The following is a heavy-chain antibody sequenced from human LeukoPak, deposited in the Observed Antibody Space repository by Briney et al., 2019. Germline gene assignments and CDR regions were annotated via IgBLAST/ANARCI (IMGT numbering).Heavy chain of an antibody. CDR1: GFIFSNSA. V-gene: IGHV3-30*03. J-gene: IGHJ2*01. D-gene: IGHD2-15*01. CDR2: ISYDESNK. Sequence: GGSLRLSCAASGFIFSNSAIHWVRQAPGKGLEWVAVISYDESNKYYAHTLKGRFTISRDTSKNTLYLQVNSLRADDTAVYYFSRGGPQYWYFDLWGRGTLVTVSS. CDR3: SRGGPQYWYFDL.